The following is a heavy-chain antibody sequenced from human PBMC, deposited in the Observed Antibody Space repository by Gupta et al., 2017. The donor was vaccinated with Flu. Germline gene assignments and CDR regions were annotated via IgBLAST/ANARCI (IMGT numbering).Heavy chain of an antibody. V-gene: IGHV1-69*08. D-gene: IGHD4-17*01. CDR2: IIPILGIA. CDR1: GGTFSSYT. CDR3: ARDRTDYGMDV. Sequence: QVQLVQSGAEVKKPGSSVKVSCKAPGGTFSSYTISWVRQAPGQGLEWMGRIIPILGIANYAQKFQGRVTITADKSTSTAYMELSSLRSEDTAVYYCARDRTDYGMDVWGQGTTVTVSS. J-gene: IGHJ6*02.